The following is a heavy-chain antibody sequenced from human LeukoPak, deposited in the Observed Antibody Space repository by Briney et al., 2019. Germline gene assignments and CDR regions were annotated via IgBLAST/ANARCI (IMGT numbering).Heavy chain of an antibody. CDR2: INWNGAWT. J-gene: IGHJ5*02. D-gene: IGHD3-22*01. CDR1: GFKFDDYG. CDR3: AVPYYDSSRGFDL. Sequence: PGGSLRLSCAASGFKFDDYGMSWVRQAPGKGLEWVCDINWNGAWTGYADSVKGRFTISRDNAKNSLYLQMNSLRAEDTALYYCAVPYYDSSRGFDLWGQGTLVTVSA. V-gene: IGHV3-20*04.